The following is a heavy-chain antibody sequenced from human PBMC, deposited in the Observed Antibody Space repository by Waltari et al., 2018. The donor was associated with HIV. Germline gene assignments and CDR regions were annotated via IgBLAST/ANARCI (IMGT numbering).Heavy chain of an antibody. V-gene: IGHV6-1*02. Sequence: QVRLQQSGPGLMKTSQTLSLTSYIPSDSLSSNTAPWNWVRRSPSRGFEWLGKTYYRSEWRFDYAGSMKGRLSISVDIAMNQFSLHLTSLIPDDTATYYCVRDSYGFDIWGQGNPV. D-gene: IGHD3-16*01. CDR2: TYYRSEWRF. CDR1: SDSLSSNTAP. J-gene: IGHJ5*02. CDR3: VRDSYGFDI.